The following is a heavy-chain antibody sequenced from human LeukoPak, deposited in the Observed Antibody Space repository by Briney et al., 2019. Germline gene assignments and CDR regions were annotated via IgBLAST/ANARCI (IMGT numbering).Heavy chain of an antibody. Sequence: TGGSLRLSCAASGFTFSSYGMRWVRQAPGKGLEWVAVISYDGSNKYYADSVKGRFTISRDKSKNTLYLQMNSLRAEDTAVYYCAKSPGYDFWSGYYNWLDPWGQGTLVTVSS. J-gene: IGHJ5*02. CDR3: AKSPGYDFWSGYYNWLDP. V-gene: IGHV3-30*18. D-gene: IGHD3-3*01. CDR2: ISYDGSNK. CDR1: GFTFSSYG.